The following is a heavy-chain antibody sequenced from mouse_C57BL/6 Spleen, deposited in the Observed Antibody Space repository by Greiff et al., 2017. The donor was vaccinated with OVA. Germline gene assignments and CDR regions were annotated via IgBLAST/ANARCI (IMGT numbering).Heavy chain of an antibody. CDR2: INPNNGGT. Sequence: VQLQQSGPELVKPGASVKISCKASGYTFTDYYMNWVKQSPGKSLEWIGDINPNNGGTSYNQKFKGKATLTVDKSSSTAYMELRSLTSEDSAVYYCARLDYYGSPDYWGQGTTLTVSS. V-gene: IGHV1-26*01. D-gene: IGHD1-1*01. CDR1: GYTFTDYY. CDR3: ARLDYYGSPDY. J-gene: IGHJ2*01.